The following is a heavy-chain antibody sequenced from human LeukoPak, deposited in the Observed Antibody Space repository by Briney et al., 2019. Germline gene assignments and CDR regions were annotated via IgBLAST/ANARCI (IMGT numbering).Heavy chain of an antibody. V-gene: IGHV4-59*08. J-gene: IGHJ3*02. CDR2: IYYSGST. D-gene: IGHD2-2*01. CDR1: GGSISSYY. Sequence: PSETLSLTCTVSGGSISSYYWSWIRQPPGKGLEWIGYIYYSGSTNYNPSLKSRVTISVDTSKNQFSLKLSSVTAADTAVYYCATYCSSTSCPFEAFDIWGQGTMVTVSS. CDR3: ATYCSSTSCPFEAFDI.